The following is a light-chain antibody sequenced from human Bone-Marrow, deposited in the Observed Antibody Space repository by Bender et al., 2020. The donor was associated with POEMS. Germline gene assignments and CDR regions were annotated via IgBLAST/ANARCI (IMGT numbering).Light chain of an antibody. J-gene: IGLJ3*02. CDR3: AVWDDSLNGWV. CDR2: SSH. Sequence: QSVLTQPPSASGTPGQRVTISCSGGSSNIGAHAVNWYQHLPGTAPKLLIYSSHRRPSEVPDRCSGSRSGTSASLAIGGLQSEDEADYYCAVWDDSLNGWVFGGGTKLTVL. V-gene: IGLV1-44*01. CDR1: SSNIGAHA.